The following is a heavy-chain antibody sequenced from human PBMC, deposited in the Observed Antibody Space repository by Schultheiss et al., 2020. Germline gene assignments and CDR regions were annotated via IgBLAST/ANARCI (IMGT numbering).Heavy chain of an antibody. CDR1: GFTFSSYS. V-gene: IGHV3-21*01. CDR3: ARGSPRGSTSTYNHYYYYYGMDV. J-gene: IGHJ6*02. CDR2: ISSSSSYI. D-gene: IGHD2-2*02. Sequence: VGSLRLSCAASGFTFSSYSMNWVRQAPGKGREWVSSISSSSSYIYYADSVKGRFTISRDNAKNSLYLQMNSLRAEDTAVYYCARGSPRGSTSTYNHYYYYYGMDVWGQGTTVTGYS.